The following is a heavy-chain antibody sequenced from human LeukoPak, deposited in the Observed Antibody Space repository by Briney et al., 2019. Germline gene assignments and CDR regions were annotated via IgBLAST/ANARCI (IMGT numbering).Heavy chain of an antibody. V-gene: IGHV3-30*18. J-gene: IGHJ4*02. CDR3: AKDKVRYSSDYYFDY. Sequence: PGGSLRLSCAASGFTISNYGVHWVRQAPGKGLEWVAVISKDGGDKHYRDSVKGRFTISRDNPKNTLYLQMNSLIAEDTAVYYCAKDKVRYSSDYYFDYWGQGTLVTVSS. D-gene: IGHD6-19*01. CDR2: ISKDGGDK. CDR1: GFTISNYG.